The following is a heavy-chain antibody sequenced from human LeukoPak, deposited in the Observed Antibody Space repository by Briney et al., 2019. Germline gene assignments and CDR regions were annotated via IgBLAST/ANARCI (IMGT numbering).Heavy chain of an antibody. CDR3: AVGYLVATVVTRNQWTSYY. V-gene: IGHV1-46*01. D-gene: IGHD4-23*01. CDR2: INPSGGST. CDR1: GYTFTSYY. Sequence: GASVKVSCKASGYTFTSYYMHWVRQAPGQGLEWMGIINPSGGSTSYAQKIQRRVTMHRDTSPCTVHMEPSSLRSESPALYYCAVGYLVATVVTRNQWTSYYWGQGTLVTVSS. J-gene: IGHJ4*02.